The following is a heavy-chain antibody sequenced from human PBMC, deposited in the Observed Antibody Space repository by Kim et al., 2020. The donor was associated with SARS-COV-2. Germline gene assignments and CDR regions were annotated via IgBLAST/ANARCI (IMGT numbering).Heavy chain of an antibody. CDR3: ARDYQRGAADY. J-gene: IGHJ4*02. CDR1: GFTFSSYG. V-gene: IGHV3-33*01. CDR2: IWYDGSNK. D-gene: IGHD6-13*01. Sequence: GGSLRLSCAASGFTFSSYGMHWVRQAPGKGLEWVAVIWYDGSNKYYADSVKGRFTISRDNSKNTLYLQMNSLRAEDTAVYYCARDYQRGAADYWGQGTLVTVSS.